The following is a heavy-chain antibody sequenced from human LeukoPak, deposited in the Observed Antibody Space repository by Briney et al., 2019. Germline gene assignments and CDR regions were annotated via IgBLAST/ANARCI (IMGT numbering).Heavy chain of an antibody. Sequence: GGSLRLSCAASGFTYSSYAMSWVRQAPGKGLEWVSAISGSGGSTYYADSVKGRFTISRDNSKNTLYLQMNSLRAEDTAVYYCAKGLGATRYYFDYWGQGTQVTVSS. D-gene: IGHD1-26*01. CDR3: AKGLGATRYYFDY. CDR2: ISGSGGST. V-gene: IGHV3-23*01. CDR1: GFTYSSYA. J-gene: IGHJ4*02.